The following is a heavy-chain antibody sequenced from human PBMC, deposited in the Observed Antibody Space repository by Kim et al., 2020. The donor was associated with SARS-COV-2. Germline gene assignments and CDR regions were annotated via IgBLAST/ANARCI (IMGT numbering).Heavy chain of an antibody. CDR2: VSGRDGST. CDR3: VGEAGPHQRVGHYYGRDV. Sequence: GGSLRLSCVGSGFTFSSYGMNWVRQAPGKGLEWVSHVSGRDGSTYYADSVKGRSTISRDNSKDTVHLQMSSLRAEDTAVYFCVGEAGPHQRVGHYYGRDV. J-gene: IGHJ6*01. CDR1: GFTFSSYG. V-gene: IGHV3-23*01. D-gene: IGHD2-2*01.